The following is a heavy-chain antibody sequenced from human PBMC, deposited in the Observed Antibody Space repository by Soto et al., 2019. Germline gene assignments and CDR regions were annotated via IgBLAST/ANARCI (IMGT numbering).Heavy chain of an antibody. J-gene: IGHJ3*02. CDR1: GGFVSSGNYY. CDR3: ARVERGTATTVVDAFDI. CDR2: MSHSGGT. Sequence: QEQLQQWGAGLLKPSETLSLTCAVYGGFVSSGNYYWSWIRQPPGKGLEWIGEMSHSGGTHFNPSLQRLPTISVYMSKNQFSLKMSSVTAADTALYYCARVERGTATTVVDAFDILGPPTIVPVSS. V-gene: IGHV4-34*01. D-gene: IGHD1-1*01.